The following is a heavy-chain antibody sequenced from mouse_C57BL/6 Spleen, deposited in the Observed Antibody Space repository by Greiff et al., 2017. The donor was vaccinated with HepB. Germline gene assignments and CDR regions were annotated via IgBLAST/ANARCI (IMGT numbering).Heavy chain of an antibody. CDR3: ARDYYGSSLTGNYFDY. D-gene: IGHD1-1*01. CDR1: GFTFSSYA. V-gene: IGHV5-4*01. Sequence: EVQGVESGGGLVKPGGSLKLSCAASGFTFSSYAMSWVRQTPEKRLEWVATISDGGSYTYYPDNVKGRFTISRDNAKNNLYLQMSHLKSEDTAMYYCARDYYGSSLTGNYFDYWGQGTTLTVSS. CDR2: ISDGGSYT. J-gene: IGHJ2*01.